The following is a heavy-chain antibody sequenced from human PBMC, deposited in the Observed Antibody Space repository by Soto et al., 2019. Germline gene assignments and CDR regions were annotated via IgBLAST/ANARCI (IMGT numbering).Heavy chain of an antibody. V-gene: IGHV4-39*01. CDR2: IYYSGST. CDR1: GGSISSSSYY. CDR3: ASPYYDFWSGPGYFDY. J-gene: IGHJ4*02. D-gene: IGHD3-3*01. Sequence: SETLSLTCTVSGGSISSSSYYWGWIRQPPGKGLEWIGSIYYSGSTYYNPSLKSRVTISVDTSKNQFSLKLSSVTAADTAVYYCASPYYDFWSGPGYFDYWGQGTRVTVAS.